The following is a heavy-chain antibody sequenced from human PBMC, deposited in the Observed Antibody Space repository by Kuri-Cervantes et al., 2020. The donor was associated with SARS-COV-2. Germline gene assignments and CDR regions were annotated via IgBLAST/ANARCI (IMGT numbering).Heavy chain of an antibody. V-gene: IGHV1-18*01. Sequence: ASVKVSCKASGYTFTSYGISWVRQAPGQGLEWMGWISAYNGNTNYAQKLQGRVTMTTDTSTSTAYVELRSLRSDDTAVYYCARDRPGGGPAVAGFRHLDYWGQGTLVTVSS. CDR1: GYTFTSYG. CDR3: ARDRPGGGPAVAGFRHLDY. CDR2: ISAYNGNT. D-gene: IGHD6-19*01. J-gene: IGHJ4*02.